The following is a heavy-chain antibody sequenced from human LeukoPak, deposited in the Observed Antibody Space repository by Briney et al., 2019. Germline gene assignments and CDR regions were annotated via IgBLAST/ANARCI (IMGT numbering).Heavy chain of an antibody. V-gene: IGHV3-20*04. Sequence: PGGPLRLSCVGAGFSNADYGMSWVRQGPGKGLEWVAGIDWNGDALQYADSVKGRFTISRDNAKNSLYLQMNTLRPEDTAVYYCARDLSATWYSLAYWGQGTLVTVSS. CDR3: ARDLSATWYSLAY. J-gene: IGHJ4*02. CDR1: GFSNADYG. CDR2: IDWNGDAL. D-gene: IGHD2-15*01.